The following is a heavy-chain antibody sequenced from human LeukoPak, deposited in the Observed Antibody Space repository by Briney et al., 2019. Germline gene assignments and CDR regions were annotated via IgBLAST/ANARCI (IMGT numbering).Heavy chain of an antibody. J-gene: IGHJ3*02. CDR2: ISYDGSNK. V-gene: IGHV3-30*18. CDR1: GFTFSSYG. D-gene: IGHD3-10*01. Sequence: PEGSLRLSCAASGFTFSSYGMHWVRQAPGKGLEWVAVISYDGSNKYYADSVKGRFTISRDNSKNTLYLQMNSLRAEDTAVYYCANSFGSKTAFDIWGQGTMVTVSS. CDR3: ANSFGSKTAFDI.